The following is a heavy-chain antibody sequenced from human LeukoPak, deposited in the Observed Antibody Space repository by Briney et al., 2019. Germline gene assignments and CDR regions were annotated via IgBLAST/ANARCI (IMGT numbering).Heavy chain of an antibody. V-gene: IGHV5-51*01. D-gene: IGHD2-8*01. CDR1: GYSFTNYW. Sequence: GESLKISCKGSGYSFTNYWIGWVRQMPGKGLEWMGIIYPGDSDTRYSPFFQGQVTISADKSVSSAYLHWNSLKASDTAMYYCMRPVNGEYTYWGQGTLVTVSS. CDR3: MRPVNGEYTY. J-gene: IGHJ4*02. CDR2: IYPGDSDT.